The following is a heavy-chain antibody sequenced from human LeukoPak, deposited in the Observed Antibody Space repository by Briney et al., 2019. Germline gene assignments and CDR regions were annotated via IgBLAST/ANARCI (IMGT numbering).Heavy chain of an antibody. Sequence: GGSLRLSCAASGFTFSSCAMSWVRQAPGKGLEWVSAISGSGIKTYYADSVKGRFTISRDNSKNTLYLQMSSLRAEDTALYYCAKESEMLCGGWFDPRGQGTLVTVSS. V-gene: IGHV3-23*01. CDR3: AKESEMLCGGWFDP. D-gene: IGHD2-21*01. CDR2: ISGSGIKT. CDR1: GFTFSSCA. J-gene: IGHJ5*02.